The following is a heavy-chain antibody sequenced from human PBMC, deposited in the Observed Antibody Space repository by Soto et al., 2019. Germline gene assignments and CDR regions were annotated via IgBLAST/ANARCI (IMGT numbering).Heavy chain of an antibody. CDR1: GYTFTSYG. J-gene: IGHJ6*02. V-gene: IGHV1-18*04. D-gene: IGHD3-9*01. Sequence: ASVKFSCKASGYTFTSYGISWVRQAPGQGLEWMGWISAYNGNTNYAQKLQGRVTMTTDTSTSTAYMELRSLRSDETAVYYCARDRKDDILTGYYKYYYYSYGMEVWGQGTKVTVSS. CDR3: ARDRKDDILTGYYKYYYYSYGMEV. CDR2: ISAYNGNT.